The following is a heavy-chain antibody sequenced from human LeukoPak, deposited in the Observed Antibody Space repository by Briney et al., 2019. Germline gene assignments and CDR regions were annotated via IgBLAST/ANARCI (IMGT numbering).Heavy chain of an antibody. Sequence: ASVKVSWKASGYTFTSYDINWVRQATGQGLEWMGWMNPNSGNTGYAQKFQGRVTITRNTSISTAYMELSSLRSEDTAVYYCARSEGRRFGELLGYYYYMDVWGKGTTVTVSS. J-gene: IGHJ6*03. D-gene: IGHD3-10*01. CDR2: MNPNSGNT. V-gene: IGHV1-8*03. CDR1: GYTFTSYD. CDR3: ARSEGRRFGELLGYYYYMDV.